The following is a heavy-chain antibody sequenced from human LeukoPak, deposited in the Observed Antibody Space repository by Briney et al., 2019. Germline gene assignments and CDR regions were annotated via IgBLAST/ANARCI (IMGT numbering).Heavy chain of an antibody. CDR2: INHSGST. Sequence: SETLSLTCAVYGGSFSGYYWSWIRQPPGKGLEWIGEINHSGSTNYNPSLKSRVTISVDTSKNQFSLKLSSVTAADTAVYYCARDLDYDSSRSDAFDIWGQGTMVSVSS. CDR3: ARDLDYDSSRSDAFDI. V-gene: IGHV4-34*01. CDR1: GGSFSGYY. J-gene: IGHJ3*02. D-gene: IGHD3-22*01.